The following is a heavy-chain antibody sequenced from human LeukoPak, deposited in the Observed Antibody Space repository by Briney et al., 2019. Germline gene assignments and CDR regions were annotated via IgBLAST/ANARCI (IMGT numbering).Heavy chain of an antibody. V-gene: IGHV4-4*07. D-gene: IGHD6-19*01. Sequence: SETLSLTCSVSGDSMTTFDWSWIRQPAGKGLEWVGQVFTSGTTAYNASLKSRLTISLDKSNNQVSLKLISVTAADTAVYYCARHSPTGWYYFDSWGQGALVIVSS. J-gene: IGHJ4*02. CDR3: ARHSPTGWYYFDS. CDR2: VFTSGTT. CDR1: GDSMTTFD.